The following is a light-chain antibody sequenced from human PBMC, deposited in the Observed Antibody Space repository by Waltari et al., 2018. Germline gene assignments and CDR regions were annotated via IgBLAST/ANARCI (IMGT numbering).Light chain of an antibody. V-gene: IGKV1-5*03. J-gene: IGKJ2*01. CDR2: KAS. CDR1: QSISNW. CDR3: QQYSSYST. Sequence: DIQMTQSPSTLSASVGDRVTITCRASQSISNWLAWYQQNPGKAPKLLIYKASSLESGIPSRFSGSGSGTEFTLTISSLQPDDFATYYCQQYSSYSTFGQGTKLEIK.